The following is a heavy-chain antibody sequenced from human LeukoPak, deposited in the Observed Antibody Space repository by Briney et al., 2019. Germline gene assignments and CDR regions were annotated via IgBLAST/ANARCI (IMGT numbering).Heavy chain of an antibody. D-gene: IGHD6-6*01. J-gene: IGHJ1*01. V-gene: IGHV3-30*04. Sequence: GGSLRLSCATSGFTFRMSGVHWVRQAPGKGLEWVALMSSDGIKSYYADSVKGRFTISRDNAKNSLYLQMNSLRAEDTAVYYCARGGSTSSSSHFHHWGQGTLVTVSS. CDR3: ARGGSTSSSSHFHH. CDR1: GFTFRMSG. CDR2: MSSDGIKS.